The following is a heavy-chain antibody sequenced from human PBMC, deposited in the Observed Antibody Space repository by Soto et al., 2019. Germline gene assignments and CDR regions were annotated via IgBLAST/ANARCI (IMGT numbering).Heavy chain of an antibody. CDR2: ISSTSSHI. CDR3: VRDPAADGYYGMVV. D-gene: IGHD6-13*01. J-gene: IGHJ6*02. V-gene: IGHV3-21*01. Sequence: EVQLVESGGGLVKPGGSLRPSCVASEFSFSTYNMNWVRQAPGKGLEWVSFISSTSSHIRYADSVKGRFTISRDNAKNSLYLEMNSLRAEETAVYYGVRDPAADGYYGMVVWGQGTTVTVSS. CDR1: EFSFSTYN.